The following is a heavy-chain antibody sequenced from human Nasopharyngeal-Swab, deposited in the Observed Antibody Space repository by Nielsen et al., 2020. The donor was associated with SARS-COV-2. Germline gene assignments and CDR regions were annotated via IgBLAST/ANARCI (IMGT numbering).Heavy chain of an antibody. Sequence: WIRQSPSRGLEWLGRTYYRSTWYDDFAVSVKGRIIINPDTSKSQFSLHLNSVTPEDTAVYYCARDRGTYSSVGTGYYFDYWGQGSLVTVSS. CDR2: TYYRSTWYD. V-gene: IGHV6-1*01. CDR3: ARDRGTYSSVGTGYYFDY. J-gene: IGHJ4*02. D-gene: IGHD3/OR15-3a*01.